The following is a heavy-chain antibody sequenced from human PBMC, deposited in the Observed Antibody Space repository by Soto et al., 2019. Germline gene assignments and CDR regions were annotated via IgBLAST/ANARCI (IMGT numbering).Heavy chain of an antibody. Sequence: KLSETLSLTCTVSGASISGFYWIWIRKSAGKGLEWIGRIYATGTTDYNPSLKSRVMMSVDTSKKQFSLKLRSVTAADTAVYYCVRDGTKTLRDWFDPWGQGISVTVSS. V-gene: IGHV4-4*07. CDR3: VRDGTKTLRDWFDP. CDR1: GASISGFY. D-gene: IGHD1-1*01. J-gene: IGHJ5*02. CDR2: IYATGTT.